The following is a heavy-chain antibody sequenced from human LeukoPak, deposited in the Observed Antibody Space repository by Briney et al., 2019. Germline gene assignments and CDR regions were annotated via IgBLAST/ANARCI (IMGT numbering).Heavy chain of an antibody. D-gene: IGHD3-10*01. V-gene: IGHV4-34*01. CDR2: INHSGST. CDR3: ARYRVTFTMVRGVLYDAFDI. J-gene: IGHJ3*02. Sequence: PSETLSLTCAVYGGSFSGYYWSWIRQPPGKGLGWIGEINHSGSTNYNPSLKSRVTISVDTSKNQFSLKLSSVTAADTAAYYCARYRVTFTMVRGVLYDAFDIWGQGTMVTVSS. CDR1: GGSFSGYY.